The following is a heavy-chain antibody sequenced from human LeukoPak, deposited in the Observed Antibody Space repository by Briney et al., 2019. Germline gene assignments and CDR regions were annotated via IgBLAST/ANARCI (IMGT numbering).Heavy chain of an antibody. CDR2: ISYEGSNK. CDR1: GFTFSDYG. D-gene: IGHD3-22*01. Sequence: GGSLRLSCAASGFTFSDYGMYWVRQAPGKGLEWVAAISYEGSNKYYGDSVKGRITISRDDARNTVDLQMNSLRAEDTAVYYCVKSLDRHYYDIHGPLSHWGQGTLVTVSS. V-gene: IGHV3-30*18. CDR3: VKSLDRHYYDIHGPLSH. J-gene: IGHJ4*02.